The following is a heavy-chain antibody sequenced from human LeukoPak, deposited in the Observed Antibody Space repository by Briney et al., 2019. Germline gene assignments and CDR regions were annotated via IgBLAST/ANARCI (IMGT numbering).Heavy chain of an antibody. CDR3: ARDSRPGDSLGYYFDY. Sequence: GGSLRLSCAASGFTFSSYAMHWVRQAPGKGLEWVAVISYDGSNKYYADSVKGRFTISRDNSKNTLYLQMNSLRAEDTAVYYCARDSRPGDSLGYYFDYWGQGTLVTVSS. D-gene: IGHD3-10*01. CDR1: GFTFSSYA. CDR2: ISYDGSNK. V-gene: IGHV3-30*04. J-gene: IGHJ4*02.